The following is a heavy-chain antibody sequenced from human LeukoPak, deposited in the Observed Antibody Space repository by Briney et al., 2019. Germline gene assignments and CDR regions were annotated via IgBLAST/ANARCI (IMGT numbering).Heavy chain of an antibody. CDR3: ARVSMVRGVIGY. CDR2: INSDGSST. CDR1: GFTFSSYW. Sequence: GGSLRLSCAASGFTFSSYWMHWVRQAPGKGLVWVSRINSDGSSTNYADSVKGRLTISRDNPKHTLYLQMNSQRAEGTAVYYCARVSMVRGVIGYWGQGTLVTVSS. J-gene: IGHJ4*02. D-gene: IGHD3-10*01. V-gene: IGHV3-74*01.